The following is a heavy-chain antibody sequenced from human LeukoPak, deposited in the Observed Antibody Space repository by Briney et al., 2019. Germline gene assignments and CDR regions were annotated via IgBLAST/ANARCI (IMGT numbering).Heavy chain of an antibody. CDR1: GFTFNSYW. CDR3: LTIVETDLDAFDI. J-gene: IGHJ3*02. D-gene: IGHD2-21*01. V-gene: IGHV3-7*01. Sequence: GGSLRLSCAASGFTFNSYWMIWVRQAPGKGLEWVANIEQDGSEKYYVDSVKGRFTISRDNAKNSLYLQMNSLRAEDTAVYYCLTIVETDLDAFDIWGQGTKVTVSS. CDR2: IEQDGSEK.